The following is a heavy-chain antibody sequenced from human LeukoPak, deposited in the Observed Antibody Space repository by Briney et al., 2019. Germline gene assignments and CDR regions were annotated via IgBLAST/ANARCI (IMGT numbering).Heavy chain of an antibody. CDR1: GGSISSGGYY. CDR2: IYYSGST. V-gene: IGHV4-31*03. Sequence: SDTLSLTCTVSGGSISSGGYYWSWIRQHPGKGLEWMGYIYYSGSTYYNPSLKSRVTISVDTSKNQFSLKLSSVTAADTAVYYCARVGFRITIFGVVRVSNWFDPWGQGTLVTVSS. D-gene: IGHD3-3*01. J-gene: IGHJ5*02. CDR3: ARVGFRITIFGVVRVSNWFDP.